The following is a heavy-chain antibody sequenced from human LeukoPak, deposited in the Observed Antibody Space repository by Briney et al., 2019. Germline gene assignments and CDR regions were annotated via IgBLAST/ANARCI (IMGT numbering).Heavy chain of an antibody. CDR2: IYYSGST. V-gene: IGHV4-39*07. J-gene: IGHJ5*01. CDR1: GGSISSSSYY. D-gene: IGHD2-2*01. Sequence: SETLSLTCTVSGGSISSSSYYWGWIRQPPGKGLEWIGCIYYSGSTYYNPSLKSRVTISVDTSKNQFSLKLSSVTAADTAVYYCARGRIRYCSSTSCPRVTLWFDPWGQGTLVTVSS. CDR3: ARGRIRYCSSTSCPRVTLWFDP.